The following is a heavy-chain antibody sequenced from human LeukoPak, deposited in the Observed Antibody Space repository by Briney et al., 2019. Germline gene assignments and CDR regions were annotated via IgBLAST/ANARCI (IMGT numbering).Heavy chain of an antibody. CDR3: AHSYYDFLSGNPREHDVFRI. D-gene: IGHD3-3*01. Sequence: ESGPTLVKPTQTLTLTCTFPGFLLNSSGVGVGWIRQPPGRALEWLALIYWNDDRRYSPSLKSRLTITKDTSKSQVVLTMTYVDPVDTATYYCAHSYYDFLSGNPREHDVFRIWGPGTMVTVSS. CDR2: IYWNDDR. V-gene: IGHV2-5*01. CDR1: GFLLNSSGVG. J-gene: IGHJ3*02.